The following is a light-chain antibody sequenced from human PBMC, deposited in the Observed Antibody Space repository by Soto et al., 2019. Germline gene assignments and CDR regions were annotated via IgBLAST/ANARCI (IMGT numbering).Light chain of an antibody. CDR2: GSS. J-gene: IGKJ5*01. V-gene: IGKV1-39*01. CDR1: QSISNH. Sequence: GKRVDLGGRTSQSISNHLNWYQQKPGEAPKLLIYGSSSLHYGVPSRFSGSGSGAAFTLTISCLQPEDSATYYCAPCSTAPITFGEGTLLEIK. CDR3: APCSTAPIT.